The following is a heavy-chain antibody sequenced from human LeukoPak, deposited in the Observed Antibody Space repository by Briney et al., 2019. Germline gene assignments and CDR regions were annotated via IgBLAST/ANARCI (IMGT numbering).Heavy chain of an antibody. D-gene: IGHD3-22*01. CDR3: ARGILRDYYDSNGFYHRGGVGY. Sequence: PSETLSLTCTVSRYSISSGYYWGWIRQPPGKGLEWIGNIYHSGSTYYYPSLKSRVTISVETSKNQFSLRLSSVTAADTAVYFCARGILRDYYDSNGFYHRGGVGYWGQGTLVTVSS. CDR1: RYSISSGYY. CDR2: IYHSGST. V-gene: IGHV4-38-2*02. J-gene: IGHJ4*02.